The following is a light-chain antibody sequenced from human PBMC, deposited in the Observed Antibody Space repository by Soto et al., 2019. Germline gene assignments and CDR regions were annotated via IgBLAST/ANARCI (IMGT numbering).Light chain of an antibody. CDR1: QTITT. CDR2: RVS. J-gene: IGKJ5*01. Sequence: EIVLTQSPGTLSLSPGERATLSCRASQTITTLAWYQRKPGQAPRLPIYRVSSRATGVPDRFSGSGSGTDFTLEISRVEAEDVGVYYCMQGTHWPPYTFGQGTRLEIK. CDR3: MQGTHWPPYT. V-gene: IGKV3D-20*02.